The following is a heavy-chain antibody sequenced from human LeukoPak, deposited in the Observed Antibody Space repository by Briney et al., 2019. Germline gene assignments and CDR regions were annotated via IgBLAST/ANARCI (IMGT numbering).Heavy chain of an antibody. V-gene: IGHV3-23*01. CDR1: GFTFSSYV. D-gene: IGHD6-13*01. J-gene: IGHJ4*02. Sequence: GGSLRLSCAASGFTFSSYVMNWVRLAPGKGLEWVSVISTSGGTTYYADSVKGRFTMSRDNSKNTLYLQMNSLRAEDPAVYYCSKTLYTRYGYRGFDYWGQGTLVTVSS. CDR3: SKTLYTRYGYRGFDY. CDR2: ISTSGGTT.